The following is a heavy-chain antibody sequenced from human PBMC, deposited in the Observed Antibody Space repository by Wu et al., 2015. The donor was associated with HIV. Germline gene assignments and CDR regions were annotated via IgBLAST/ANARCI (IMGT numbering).Heavy chain of an antibody. CDR2: INFSNGDM. J-gene: IGHJ4*02. CDR1: GYTFTNHY. CDR3: ARGNYGDY. D-gene: IGHD3-10*01. Sequence: QVQLVQSGAEVKKPGASVKVSCKASGYTFTNHYIHWVRQAPGQGLDWMGIINFSNGDMSHAHSFQGRVTMTRDTSITTAYMELSRLRSDDTAMYYCARGNYGDYWGQGTLVTVSS. V-gene: IGHV1-2*02.